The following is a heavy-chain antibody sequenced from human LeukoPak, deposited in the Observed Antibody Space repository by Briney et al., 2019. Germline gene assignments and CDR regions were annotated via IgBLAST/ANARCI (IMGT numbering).Heavy chain of an antibody. Sequence: GGSLRLSCAASGFTFSSYGMHWVRQAPGKGLEWVAVISYDGSNKYYADSVKGRFTISRDNSKNTLYLQMNSLRAEDTAVYYCAKDTIFGVVIVDWGQGTLVTVSS. CDR2: ISYDGSNK. CDR1: GFTFSSYG. V-gene: IGHV3-30*18. J-gene: IGHJ4*02. D-gene: IGHD3-3*01. CDR3: AKDTIFGVVIVD.